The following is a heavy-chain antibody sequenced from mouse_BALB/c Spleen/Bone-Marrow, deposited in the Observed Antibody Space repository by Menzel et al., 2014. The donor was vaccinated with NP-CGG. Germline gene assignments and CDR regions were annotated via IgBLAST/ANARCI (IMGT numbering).Heavy chain of an antibody. CDR1: GYTFTDYA. Sequence: QVQLQQSGAELVRPGVSVKISCKGSGYTFTDYAMHWVKQSHAKSLEWIGVISTYYGDASYNQKFKGKATMTVDKSSSTAYMELARLTSEDSAIYYCAREGPWLAYWGQGTLVTVSA. J-gene: IGHJ3*01. V-gene: IGHV1S137*01. CDR3: AREGPWLAY. CDR2: ISTYYGDA.